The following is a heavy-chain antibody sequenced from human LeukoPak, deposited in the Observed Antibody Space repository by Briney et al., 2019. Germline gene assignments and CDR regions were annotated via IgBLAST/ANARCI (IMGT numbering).Heavy chain of an antibody. Sequence: GGSLRVSCAASGFTFSSHSMNWVRQAPGKGLEWVSSISRSSSNIYYADSVKGRFTIGRDNAKNSLYLQMSSLRAEDTAVYYCAGGGPENYYFDYWGQGTLVTVSS. CDR3: AGGGPENYYFDY. V-gene: IGHV3-21*01. J-gene: IGHJ4*02. CDR2: ISRSSSNI. D-gene: IGHD1-7*01. CDR1: GFTFSSHS.